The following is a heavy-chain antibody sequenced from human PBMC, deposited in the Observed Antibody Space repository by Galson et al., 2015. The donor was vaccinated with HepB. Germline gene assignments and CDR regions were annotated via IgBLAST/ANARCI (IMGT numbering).Heavy chain of an antibody. D-gene: IGHD1-26*01. J-gene: IGHJ4*02. V-gene: IGHV2-70*11. CDR1: GFSLSTSGMC. Sequence: PALVKPTQTLTQTCTFSGFSLSTSGMCVSWIRQPPGKALEWLARIDWDDDKYYSTSLKTRLTISKDTSKNQVVLTMTNMDPVDTATYYCARQSGSYHYYFDYWGQGTLVTVSS. CDR3: ARQSGSYHYYFDY. CDR2: IDWDDDK.